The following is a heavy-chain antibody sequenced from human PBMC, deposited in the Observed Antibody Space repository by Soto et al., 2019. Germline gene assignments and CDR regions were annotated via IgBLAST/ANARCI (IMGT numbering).Heavy chain of an antibody. Sequence: EVQLLESGGGLVQPGGSLRLSCAASGFTFSSYAMTWVRQAPGKGLEWVALILGGSGKTYYADSVKGRFTISRDNSKNTLYLQMNSLSAEDSALYYCVKGGPIGVSGDDYWGQGTLVTVSS. J-gene: IGHJ4*02. CDR2: ILGGSGKT. CDR3: VKGGPIGVSGDDY. V-gene: IGHV3-23*01. D-gene: IGHD6-19*01. CDR1: GFTFSSYA.